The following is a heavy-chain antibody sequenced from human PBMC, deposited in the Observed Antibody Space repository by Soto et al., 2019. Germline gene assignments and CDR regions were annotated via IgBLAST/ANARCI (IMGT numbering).Heavy chain of an antibody. Sequence: PSETLSLTCTVSGGSVSGASYYWNWIRHPPGKGLEWIGSVYYSGTPNYNPSLKSRVTISMDTSYNRLSLKLRSVTAADTAVYYCARDLYLRTGPWGMDVWGQGTTVTVSS. D-gene: IGHD3-9*01. J-gene: IGHJ6*02. CDR1: GGSVSGASYY. V-gene: IGHV4-61*01. CDR3: ARDLYLRTGPWGMDV. CDR2: VYYSGTP.